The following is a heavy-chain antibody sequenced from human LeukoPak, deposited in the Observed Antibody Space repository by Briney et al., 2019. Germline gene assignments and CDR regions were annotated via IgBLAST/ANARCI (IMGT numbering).Heavy chain of an antibody. CDR1: GGSISSSSYYW. CDR3: ARVPPRYSSSWSLDY. V-gene: IGHV3-74*01. CDR2: INTDGSST. Sequence: ETLSLTCTVSGGSISSSSYYWMHWVRQAPGKGLVWVSRINTDGSSTSYADSVKGRFTISRDNAKNTLYLQMNSLRAEDTAVYYCARVPPRYSSSWSLDYWGQGTLVTVSS. J-gene: IGHJ4*02. D-gene: IGHD6-13*01.